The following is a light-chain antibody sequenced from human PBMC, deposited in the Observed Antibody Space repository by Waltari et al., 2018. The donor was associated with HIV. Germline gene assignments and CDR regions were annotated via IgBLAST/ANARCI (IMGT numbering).Light chain of an antibody. CDR3: AAWDDSLNGVV. V-gene: IGLV1-44*01. CDR2: STN. Sequence: QSVLTQPPSASGTPGPRVTISCSGSSSNLGRYTVNWCQQLPGTAPKLLIYSTNRRPSGVPDRSSGSKSGTSASLAISGLQSEDEADYYCAAWDDSLNGVVFGGGTKLTVL. CDR1: SSNLGRYT. J-gene: IGLJ2*01.